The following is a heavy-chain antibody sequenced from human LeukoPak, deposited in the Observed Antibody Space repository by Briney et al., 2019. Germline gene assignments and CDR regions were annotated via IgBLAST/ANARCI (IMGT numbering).Heavy chain of an antibody. V-gene: IGHV4-59*08. CDR1: GGSISSYY. CDR2: IYYSGST. J-gene: IGHJ4*02. CDR3: ARVRGLGVISPYFDY. Sequence: SETLSLTCTVSGGSISSYYWSWIRQPPGKGLEWIGYIYYSGSTDCNPSLKSRVTISAATSKNQFSLKLSSVTAADTAVYYCARVRGLGVISPYFDYWGQGILVTVSS. D-gene: IGHD3-16*02.